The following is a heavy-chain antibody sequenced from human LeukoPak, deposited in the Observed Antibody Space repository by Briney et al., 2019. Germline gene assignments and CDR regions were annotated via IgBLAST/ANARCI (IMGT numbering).Heavy chain of an antibody. V-gene: IGHV3-48*03. CDR2: ISSSGSTI. Sequence: GGSLRLSCAASGFTFSSYEMNWVRQPPGKGLEWVAYISSSGSTIYYADSVKGRFTISRDNAKNSLYLQMNSLRAEDTAIYYCARIMVATTREAFDYWGQGTRVTVSS. CDR1: GFTFSSYE. J-gene: IGHJ4*02. D-gene: IGHD5-12*01. CDR3: ARIMVATTREAFDY.